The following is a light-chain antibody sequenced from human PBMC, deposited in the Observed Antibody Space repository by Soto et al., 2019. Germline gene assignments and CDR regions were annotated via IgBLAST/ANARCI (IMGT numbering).Light chain of an antibody. V-gene: IGKV1-39*01. CDR3: QQSYSTPPT. CDR1: QNINNY. J-gene: IGKJ1*01. CDR2: DAS. Sequence: DIQMTQSPSYLSASVRDRVTITCQASQNINNYLNWYQQKPGRAPKLLIYDASSLQSGVPSRFSGSGSGTDFTLTISSLQPEDFATYYCQQSYSTPPTFGQGTKVDIK.